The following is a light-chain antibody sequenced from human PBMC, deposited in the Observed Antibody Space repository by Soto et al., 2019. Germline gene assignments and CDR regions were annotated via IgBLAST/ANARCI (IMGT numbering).Light chain of an antibody. Sequence: DIQLTQSPSFLSASVGDRVTITCRASQGIRDFLAWYQQKPGKAPKLLIYAASTLQAGVPTRFSGFASGTEFTLTISNLQPADSATSYCQQFNVYPLAFGGGTKVELK. V-gene: IGKV1-9*01. CDR3: QQFNVYPLA. CDR1: QGIRDF. J-gene: IGKJ4*01. CDR2: AAS.